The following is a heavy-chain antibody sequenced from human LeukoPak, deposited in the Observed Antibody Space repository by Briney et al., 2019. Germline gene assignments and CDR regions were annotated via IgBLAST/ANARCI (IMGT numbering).Heavy chain of an antibody. V-gene: IGHV3-30*04. D-gene: IGHD2-2*03. J-gene: IGHJ3*02. CDR2: ISDDGSSK. Sequence: GSLRLSCVTSGFTFSNHAMHWVRQGPGKGLEWVEVISDDGSSKFYADSVKGRFTVSRDNSKNTLFLQINSLRPEDTAVYYCARVDDLDAFDIWGQGTLVTVSS. CDR1: GFTFSNHA. CDR3: ARVDDLDAFDI.